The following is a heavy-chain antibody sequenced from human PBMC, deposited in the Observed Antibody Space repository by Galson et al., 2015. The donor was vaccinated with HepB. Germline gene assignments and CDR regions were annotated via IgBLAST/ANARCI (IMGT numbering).Heavy chain of an antibody. CDR3: ARRGRYGDYDGYFDY. J-gene: IGHJ4*02. CDR1: GGSISSSSYY. D-gene: IGHD4-17*01. V-gene: IGHV4-39*01. CDR2: IYYSGST. Sequence: SETLSLTCTVSGGSISSSSYYWGWIRQPPGKGLEWIGSIYYSGSTYYNPSLKSRVTISVDTSKNQFSLKLSSVTAADTAVYYCARRGRYGDYDGYFDYWGQGTLVTVSS.